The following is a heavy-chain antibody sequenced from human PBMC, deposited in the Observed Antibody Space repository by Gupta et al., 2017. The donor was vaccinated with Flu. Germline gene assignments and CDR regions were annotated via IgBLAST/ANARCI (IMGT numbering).Heavy chain of an antibody. CDR2: ISAYNGNT. Sequence: QVRRVHSGAAETKPGASAKVSCQASGYTFTGDGISWVRQAPGQGLEWMGWISAYNGNTNYAQKLQGRVTMTTDTSTSTAYMELRSLRADDTAVYYCARDRLADYWGQGTLVTVSS. J-gene: IGHJ4*02. CDR3: ARDRLADY. V-gene: IGHV1-18*01. CDR1: GYTFTGDG.